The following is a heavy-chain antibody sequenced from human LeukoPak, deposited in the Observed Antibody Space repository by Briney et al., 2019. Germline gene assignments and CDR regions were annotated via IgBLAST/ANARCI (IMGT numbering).Heavy chain of an antibody. V-gene: IGHV3-74*01. CDR3: ARARIVGGFDP. CDR2: INSDGSST. Sequence: GGSLRLSCAASGFTFSSYWMHWVRQAPGKGLVWVSRINSDGSSTSYADSVKGRFTISRDNAKNTLYLQMNSLRAEDTAVYYCARARIVGGFDPWGQGTLVTVSS. D-gene: IGHD1-26*01. J-gene: IGHJ5*02. CDR1: GFTFSSYW.